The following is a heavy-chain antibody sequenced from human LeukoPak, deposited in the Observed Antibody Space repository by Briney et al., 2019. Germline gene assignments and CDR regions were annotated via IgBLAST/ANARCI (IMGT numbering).Heavy chain of an antibody. D-gene: IGHD1-26*01. CDR1: GYTFTGYS. CDR2: INTNTGNP. J-gene: IGHJ4*02. V-gene: IGHV7-4-1*02. Sequence: GASVKVSCKASGYTFTGYSMHWVRQAPGQGLEWMGWINTNTGNPTYAQGFTGRFVFSLDTSVSTAYLQISSLKAEDTAVYYCARDPYSGSYFGYFDYWGQGTLVTVSS. CDR3: ARDPYSGSYFGYFDY.